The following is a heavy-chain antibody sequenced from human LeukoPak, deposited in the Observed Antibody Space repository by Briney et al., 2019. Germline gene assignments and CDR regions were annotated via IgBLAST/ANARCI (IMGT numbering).Heavy chain of an antibody. V-gene: IGHV4-34*01. CDR3: ARDQGYYDFWSGYYSRSGIDY. CDR2: INHSGST. D-gene: IGHD3-3*01. J-gene: IGHJ4*02. Sequence: ASETLSLTCTVSGVSISSYYWSWIRQPPGKGLEWIGEINHSGSTNYNPSLKSRVTISVDTSKNQFSLKLSSVTAADTAVYYCARDQGYYDFWSGYYSRSGIDYWGQGTLVTVSS. CDR1: GVSISSYY.